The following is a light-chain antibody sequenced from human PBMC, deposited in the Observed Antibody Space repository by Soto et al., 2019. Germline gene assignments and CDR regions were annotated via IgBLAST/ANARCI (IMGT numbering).Light chain of an antibody. CDR3: GSYPTSGPVA. V-gene: IGLV2-14*03. J-gene: IGLJ2*01. CDR2: DVN. CDR1: SSDVGAYNY. Sequence: QSVLTQPASVSGSPGQSIAIACIGTSSDVGAYNYVSWYQQHPGKAPKLVIYDVNNRPSGVSNRFSGSKSGNTASLTISGLRAKDEADYDCGSYPTSGPVAFGGGTQLPVL.